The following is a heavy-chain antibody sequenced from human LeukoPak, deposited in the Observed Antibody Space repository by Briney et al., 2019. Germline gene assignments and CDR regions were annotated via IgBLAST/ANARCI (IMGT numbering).Heavy chain of an antibody. CDR2: ISGSGGST. V-gene: IGHV3-23*01. J-gene: IGHJ4*02. Sequence: PGGSLRLSCAASGFTFSIYDMSWVRQAPGKGLEWVSIISGSGGSTDYADSVKGRFTISRDNSKNTLYLQMNSLRAEDTAVYYCAKVPGTWDPGYWGQGTLVTVSS. CDR1: GFTFSIYD. CDR3: AKVPGTWDPGY. D-gene: IGHD3-10*01.